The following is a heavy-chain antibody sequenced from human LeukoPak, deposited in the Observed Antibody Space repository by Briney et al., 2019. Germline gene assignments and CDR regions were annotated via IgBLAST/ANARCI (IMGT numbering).Heavy chain of an antibody. J-gene: IGHJ4*02. CDR3: ARGSSSTWTYFFDY. Sequence: PGGSLRLSCAASGFTFSDYYMSWIRQAPGKGLEWVSYISTSSSTIYYADSVKGRFTISRDNAKNSVYLQMNSLRAEDTAVYYCARGSSSTWTYFFDYWGQGTLVTVSS. CDR2: ISTSSSTI. D-gene: IGHD6-13*01. V-gene: IGHV3-11*04. CDR1: GFTFSDYY.